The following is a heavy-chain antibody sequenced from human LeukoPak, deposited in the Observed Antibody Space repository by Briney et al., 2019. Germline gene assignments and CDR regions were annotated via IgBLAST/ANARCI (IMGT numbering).Heavy chain of an antibody. J-gene: IGHJ5*02. CDR1: GGTFSSYA. Sequence: GASVKVSCKASGGTFSSYAISWVRQAPGQGPEWMGRIIPILGIANYAQKFQGRVTITADKSTSTAYMELSSLRSEDTAVYYCARNYYDSSGYFRWFDPWGQGTLVTVSS. V-gene: IGHV1-69*04. CDR2: IIPILGIA. D-gene: IGHD3-22*01. CDR3: ARNYYDSSGYFRWFDP.